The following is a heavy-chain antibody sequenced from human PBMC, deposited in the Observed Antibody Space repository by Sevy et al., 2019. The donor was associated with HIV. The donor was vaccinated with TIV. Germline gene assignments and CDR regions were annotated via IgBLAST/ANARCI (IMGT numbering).Heavy chain of an antibody. Sequence: ASVKVSCKVSGYTFTVYYMHWVRQAPGQGLEWMGRINPNSGGTNYAQKFQGRVTMTRDTSISTAYMELSRLRSDDTAVYYCAREFQYGSGRHDASDIWGQGTMVTVSS. CDR2: INPNSGGT. D-gene: IGHD3-10*01. V-gene: IGHV1-2*06. J-gene: IGHJ3*02. CDR1: GYTFTVYY. CDR3: AREFQYGSGRHDASDI.